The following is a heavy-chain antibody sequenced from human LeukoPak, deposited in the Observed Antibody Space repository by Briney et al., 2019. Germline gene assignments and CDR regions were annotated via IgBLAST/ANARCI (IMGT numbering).Heavy chain of an antibody. V-gene: IGHV1-8*03. Sequence: ASVTVSCKASGYTFTSYDINWVRQATGQGLEWMGWMNPNSGNTGYAQKFQGRVTITRNTSISTAYMELSSLRSEDTAVYYCARVYWYEDYYYYMDVWGKGTTVTVSS. CDR2: MNPNSGNT. J-gene: IGHJ6*03. D-gene: IGHD1-1*01. CDR3: ARVYWYEDYYYYMDV. CDR1: GYTFTSYD.